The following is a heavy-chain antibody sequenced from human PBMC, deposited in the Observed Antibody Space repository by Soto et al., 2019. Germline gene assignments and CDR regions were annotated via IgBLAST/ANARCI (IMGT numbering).Heavy chain of an antibody. CDR2: IYYSGST. CDR1: GGSISSGGYY. CDR3: AREWAATDDNWFDP. V-gene: IGHV4-31*03. D-gene: IGHD2-15*01. Sequence: KPSETLSLTCTVSGGSISSGGYYWSWIRQHPGKGLEWIGYIYYSGSTYYNPSLKSRVTISVDTSKNQFSLKLSSVTAADTAVYYCAREWAATDDNWFDPWGQGTLVTVSS. J-gene: IGHJ5*02.